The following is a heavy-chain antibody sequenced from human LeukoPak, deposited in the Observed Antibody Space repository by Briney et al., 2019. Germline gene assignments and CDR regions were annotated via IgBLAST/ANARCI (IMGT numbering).Heavy chain of an antibody. J-gene: IGHJ6*03. CDR2: ISSSGSAI. CDR1: GFTFSDYY. CDR3: AAVQMQRSSWYDYYYMDV. V-gene: IGHV3-11*01. Sequence: EGSLRLSCAASGFTFSDYYMTWIRQAPGKGLEWVSYISSSGSAIKYADSVKGRFSISRDNAKNSLYLQMNSLRVEDTAVYYRAAVQMQRSSWYDYYYMDVWGKGTTVTVSS. D-gene: IGHD1-1*01.